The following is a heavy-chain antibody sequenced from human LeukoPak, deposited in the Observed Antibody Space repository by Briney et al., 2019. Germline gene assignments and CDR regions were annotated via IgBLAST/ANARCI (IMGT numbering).Heavy chain of an antibody. CDR1: GGSFSGYY. D-gene: IGHD3-10*01. CDR2: INHSGST. CDR3: ASVKGYYGSGSYWRWSYFDY. V-gene: IGHV4-34*01. J-gene: IGHJ4*02. Sequence: SETLSLTCAVYGGSFSGYYWSWIRQPPGKGLEWIGEINHSGSTNYNPSLKSRVTISVDTSKNQFSLKLGSVTAADTAVYYCASVKGYYGSGSYWRWSYFDYWGQGTLVTVSS.